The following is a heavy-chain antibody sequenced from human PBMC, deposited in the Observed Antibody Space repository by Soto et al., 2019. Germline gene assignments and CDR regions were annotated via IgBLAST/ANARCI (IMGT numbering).Heavy chain of an antibody. J-gene: IGHJ6*02. CDR2: IIPIFGTA. Sequence: QVQLVQSGAEVKKPGSSVKVSCKASGGTFSSYAISWVRQAPGQGLEWMGGIIPIFGTANYAQKFQGRVTITADESXXTXYXALSSLRSEDTAVYYCARDRRLELERQQDYYYGMDVWGQGTTVTVSS. CDR3: ARDRRLELERQQDYYYGMDV. D-gene: IGHD1-1*01. V-gene: IGHV1-69*12. CDR1: GGTFSSYA.